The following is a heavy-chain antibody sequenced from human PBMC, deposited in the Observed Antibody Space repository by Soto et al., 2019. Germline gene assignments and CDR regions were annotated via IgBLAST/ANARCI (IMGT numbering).Heavy chain of an antibody. CDR3: AKSPSGIFVVVIGGVDY. V-gene: IGHV3-23*01. J-gene: IGHJ4*02. CDR1: GFTFSSYA. Sequence: EVQLLESGGGLVQPGGSLRLSCAASGFTFSSYAMSWVRQAPGKGLEWVSAISGSGGSTYYADSVKGRFTISRDNSKNTLYLQMNSLRAEDTAVYYCAKSPSGIFVVVIGGVDYWGQGTLVTVSS. CDR2: ISGSGGST. D-gene: IGHD3-3*01.